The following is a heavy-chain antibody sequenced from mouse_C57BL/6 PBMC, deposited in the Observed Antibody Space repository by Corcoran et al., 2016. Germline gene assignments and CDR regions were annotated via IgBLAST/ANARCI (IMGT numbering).Heavy chain of an antibody. CDR3: ARQYYDYDNYYAMDY. V-gene: IGHV1-26*01. CDR2: INPNNGGT. CDR1: GYTFTDYY. Sequence: EVQLQQSGPELVKPGASVKISCKASGYTFTDYYMNWVKQSHGKSLEWIGDINPNNGGTSYNQKFKGKATLTVDKSSSTAYMELRSLTSEDSAVYYCARQYYDYDNYYAMDYWGQGTSVTVSS. J-gene: IGHJ4*01. D-gene: IGHD2-4*01.